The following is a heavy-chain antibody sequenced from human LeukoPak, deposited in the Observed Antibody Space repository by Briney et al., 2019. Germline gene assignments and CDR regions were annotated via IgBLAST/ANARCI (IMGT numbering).Heavy chain of an antibody. V-gene: IGHV4-39*02. CDR3: AREKKTGTTRWFDP. Sequence: PSETLSLTCTVSGGSISSSSYYWGWSRQPPGKGLEWIGCIYYSGSTYYNPSLKSRVTISVDTSKNQFSLKLSSVTAADTAVYYCAREKKTGTTRWFDPWGQGTLVTVSS. J-gene: IGHJ5*02. CDR2: IYYSGST. CDR1: GGSISSSSYY. D-gene: IGHD1-14*01.